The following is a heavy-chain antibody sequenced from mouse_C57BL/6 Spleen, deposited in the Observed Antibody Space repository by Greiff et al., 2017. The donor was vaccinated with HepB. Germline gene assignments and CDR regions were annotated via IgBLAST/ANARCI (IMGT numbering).Heavy chain of an antibody. CDR2: INPNYGTT. Sequence: EVKLMESGPELVKPGASVKISCKASGYSFTDYNMNWVKQSNGKSLEWIGVINPNYGTTSYNQKFKGKATLTVDQSSSTAYMQLNSLTSEDSAVYYCARSEGSGFAWFAYWGQGTLVTVSA. CDR3: ARSEGSGFAWFAY. CDR1: GYSFTDYN. J-gene: IGHJ3*01. V-gene: IGHV1-39*01. D-gene: IGHD3-2*02.